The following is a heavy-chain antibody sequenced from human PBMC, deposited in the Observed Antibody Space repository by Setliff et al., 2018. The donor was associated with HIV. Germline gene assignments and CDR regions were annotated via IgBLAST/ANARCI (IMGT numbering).Heavy chain of an antibody. V-gene: IGHV1-18*01. CDR2: ISGYNGNT. J-gene: IGHJ4*02. CDR3: AEGGLGGGDYYFDF. Sequence: GASVKVSCKTSGYPFTKYGIIWVRQAPGQGLEWVGLISGYNGNTKYEQKFQGRVTLTTDTSTSTAYMELKSLRSEDTAVYYCAEGGLGGGDYYFDFWGQGTLVTVSS. CDR1: GYPFTKYG. D-gene: IGHD2-21*02.